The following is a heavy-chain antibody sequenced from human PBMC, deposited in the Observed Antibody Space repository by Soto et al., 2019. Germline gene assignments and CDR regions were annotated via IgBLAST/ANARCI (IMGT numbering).Heavy chain of an antibody. CDR3: ARQKVVVAAFDP. D-gene: IGHD2-15*01. CDR2: IYYSGST. CDR1: GGSISSGGYY. Sequence: SETLSLTCTVSGGSISSGGYYWSWIRQHPGKGLEWIGYIYYSGSTYYNPSLKSRVTISVDTSKNQFSLKLSSVTDADTAVYYCARQKVVVAAFDPWGQGTLVTVSS. J-gene: IGHJ5*02. V-gene: IGHV4-31*03.